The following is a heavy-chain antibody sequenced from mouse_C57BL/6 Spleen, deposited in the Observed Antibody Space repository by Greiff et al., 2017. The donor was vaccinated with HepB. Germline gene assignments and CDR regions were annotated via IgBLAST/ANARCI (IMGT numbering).Heavy chain of an antibody. CDR3: ARGGDYDAVGAMDY. Sequence: QVQLKQSGAELLKPGASVKLSCKATGYTFTGYWIEWVKQRPGHGLEWIGEILPGSGSTNYNAKFKGKATFTADTSSNTAYMQLSSLTTEDSAIYYGARGGDYDAVGAMDYWGQGTSVTVSS. CDR2: ILPGSGST. CDR1: GYTFTGYW. D-gene: IGHD2-4*01. J-gene: IGHJ4*01. V-gene: IGHV1-9*01.